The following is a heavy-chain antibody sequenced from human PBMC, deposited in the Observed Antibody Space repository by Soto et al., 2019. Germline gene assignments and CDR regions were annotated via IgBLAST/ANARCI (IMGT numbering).Heavy chain of an antibody. CDR2: IYFSGST. V-gene: IGHV4-39*01. Sequence: SETLSLTCIVSGDSINSTSYYWGWIRQPPGQGLEWIASIYFSGSTYNNPSLKIRLTVSVDNSKSHFSLKLSSVTAADTVLYYCARQRIVADGTFVDYWGQGSLVTVSS. CDR3: ARQRIVADGTFVDY. J-gene: IGHJ4*02. D-gene: IGHD6-13*01. CDR1: GDSINSTSYY.